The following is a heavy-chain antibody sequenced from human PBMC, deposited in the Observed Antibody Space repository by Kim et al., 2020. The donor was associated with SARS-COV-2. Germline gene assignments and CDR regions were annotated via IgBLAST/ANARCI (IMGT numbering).Heavy chain of an antibody. CDR1: GYTFTGYY. CDR3: ARDNGRWYHDC. V-gene: IGHV1-2*06. D-gene: IGHD2-15*01. Sequence: ASVKVSCKASGYTFTGYYIHWVRQAPGQGLEWMGRINPNSGGTNYARKFQGRVTMTRDTSISTAYMELSSLRSDDTALYYCARDNGRWYHDCWGQGTLVTVSS. CDR2: INPNSGGT. J-gene: IGHJ4*02.